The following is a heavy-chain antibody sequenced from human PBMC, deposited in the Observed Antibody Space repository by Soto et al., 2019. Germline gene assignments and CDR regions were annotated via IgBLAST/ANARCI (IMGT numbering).Heavy chain of an antibody. Sequence: SETLSLTCTVSGGSISSGDYYWSWIRQPPGKGLEWIGYIYYSGSTYYNPSLKSRVTISVDTSKNHFSLKLSSVTAADTAVYFCARVIVTPYYYYYYYMDVWGKGTTVTVSS. CDR2: IYYSGST. CDR1: GGSISSGDYY. CDR3: ARVIVTPYYYYYYYMDV. J-gene: IGHJ6*03. D-gene: IGHD4-4*01. V-gene: IGHV4-30-4*01.